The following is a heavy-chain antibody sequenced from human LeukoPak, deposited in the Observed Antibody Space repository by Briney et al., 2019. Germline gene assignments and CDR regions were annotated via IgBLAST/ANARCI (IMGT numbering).Heavy chain of an antibody. Sequence: GGSLRLSCAASGFTFGNFAMTWVRQAPGMGLEWISVVSTNGDVTFYADSVKGRFTISRDNSKNTLFLQMNSLRAEDTAVYYCAKLSLSGRSQSADYWGQGTLVTVSS. CDR1: GFTFGNFA. V-gene: IGHV3-23*01. CDR2: VSTNGDVT. D-gene: IGHD3-10*01. CDR3: AKLSLSGRSQSADY. J-gene: IGHJ4*02.